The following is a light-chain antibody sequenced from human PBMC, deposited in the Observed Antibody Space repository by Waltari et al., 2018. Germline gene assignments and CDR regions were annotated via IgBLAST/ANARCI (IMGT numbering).Light chain of an antibody. J-gene: IGKJ4*01. CDR2: DAS. V-gene: IGKV3-11*01. CDR1: QTVNSY. CDR3: QQRAIWPLT. Sequence: EIVLTQSPATLSLSPGERATLSCRASQTVNSYLAWYQQKPGQSPSLLIYDASNRATGIPARFSASGSGTDFTLTISSLETEDFAVYYCQQRAIWPLTFGGGTRVEIK.